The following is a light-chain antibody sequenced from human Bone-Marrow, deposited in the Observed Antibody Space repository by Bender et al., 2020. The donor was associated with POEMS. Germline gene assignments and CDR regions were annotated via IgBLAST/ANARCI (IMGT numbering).Light chain of an antibody. CDR3: SSLAGSNIV. V-gene: IGLV2-8*01. Sequence: QSALTQPPSASGSPGQSITISCTRTSSDVGGLDYVSWYQQHPGKAPRLLIYGVTSRPSDVPDRFSGSKSGNTASLTVSGLQAEDGADYYCSSLAGSNIVFGGGTKLTIL. J-gene: IGLJ2*01. CDR2: GVT. CDR1: SSDVGGLDY.